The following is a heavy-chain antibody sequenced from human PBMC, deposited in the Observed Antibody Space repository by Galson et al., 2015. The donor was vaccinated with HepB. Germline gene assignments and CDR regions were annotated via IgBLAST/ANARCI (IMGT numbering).Heavy chain of an antibody. Sequence: SLRLSCAASGFTFSFYWMTWVRQAPGKGLEWVANIKQDGSDKYYVDSVKGRFTISRDNAKNSLYLQMNSLRAEDTAVYYCARDRGQAAARPGAFDILGQGTMVTVSS. V-gene: IGHV3-7*03. CDR3: ARDRGQAAARPGAFDI. D-gene: IGHD6-6*01. CDR1: GFTFSFYW. CDR2: IKQDGSDK. J-gene: IGHJ3*02.